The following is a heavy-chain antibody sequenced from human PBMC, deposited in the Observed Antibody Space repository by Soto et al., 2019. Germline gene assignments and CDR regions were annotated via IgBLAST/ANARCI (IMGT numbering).Heavy chain of an antibody. D-gene: IGHD3-10*01. J-gene: IGHJ5*02. CDR1: GFTFGDYA. CDR2: IRRKAYGGTT. CDR3: TYSSYYYGSGSYYPRSS. V-gene: IGHV3-49*03. Sequence: PGGSLRLSCTASGFTFGDYAMSWFRQAPGKGLEWVGFIRRKAYGGTTEYAASVKGRFTISRDDSKSIAYLQMNSLKTEDTAVYYCTYSSYYYGSGSYYPRSSWGQGTLVTVSS.